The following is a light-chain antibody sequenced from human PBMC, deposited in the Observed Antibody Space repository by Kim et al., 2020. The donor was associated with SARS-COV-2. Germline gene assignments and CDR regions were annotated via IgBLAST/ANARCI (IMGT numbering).Light chain of an antibody. CDR1: TSNIGNNA. CDR2: LDD. J-gene: IGLJ2*01. CDR3: AAWDDSLNAVL. Sequence: QSVLTQPPSVSEAPRQRVTISCSGSTSNIGNNAVSWYQQLPGKAPKLLIYLDDLLPSGVSDRFSGSKSGTSASLAISGLQSEDEADYYCAAWDDSLNAVLFGGGTQLTVL. V-gene: IGLV1-36*01.